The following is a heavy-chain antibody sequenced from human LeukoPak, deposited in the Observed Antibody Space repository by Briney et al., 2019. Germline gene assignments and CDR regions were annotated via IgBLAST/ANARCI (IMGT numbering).Heavy chain of an antibody. CDR2: IYYSGST. CDR3: AKGGKGFPLGLRFDS. J-gene: IGHJ4*02. CDR1: GGSISTYY. V-gene: IGHV4-59*01. D-gene: IGHD2-21*01. Sequence: PSETLSLTCTVSGGSISTYYWSWIRHPPGKGLEWFGYIYYSGSTNYNPPLQSRVTISVDTSMNQFSLNLTSLTAADRAVYYCAKGGKGFPLGLRFDSWGQGTLVSVSS.